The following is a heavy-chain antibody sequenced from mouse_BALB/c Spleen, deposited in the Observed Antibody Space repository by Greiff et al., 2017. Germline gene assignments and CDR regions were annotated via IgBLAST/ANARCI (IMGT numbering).Heavy chain of an antibody. V-gene: IGHV5-9-4*01. CDR2: ISSGGSYT. Sequence: EVKLMESGGGLVKPGGSLKLSCAASGFTFSSYAMSWVRQSPEKRLEWVAEISSGGSYTYYPDTVTGRFTISRDNAKNTLYLEMSSLRSEDTAMYYCAREGDGYYIYAMDYWGQGTSVTVSS. J-gene: IGHJ4*01. CDR3: AREGDGYYIYAMDY. CDR1: GFTFSSYA. D-gene: IGHD2-3*01.